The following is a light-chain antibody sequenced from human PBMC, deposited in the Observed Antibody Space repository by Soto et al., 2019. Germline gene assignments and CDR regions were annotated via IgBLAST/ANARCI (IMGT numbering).Light chain of an antibody. Sequence: EVVMTQSPAILSVSPGERATLSCRASQSVNSDLAWYQQKPGQAPRLLIQGASTRATGIPARFSDSGSGTEFTLTISSLQSEDFAVYYCQQYKYWPRTFGQGTKVDIK. V-gene: IGKV3-15*01. CDR3: QQYKYWPRT. CDR1: QSVNSD. J-gene: IGKJ1*01. CDR2: GAS.